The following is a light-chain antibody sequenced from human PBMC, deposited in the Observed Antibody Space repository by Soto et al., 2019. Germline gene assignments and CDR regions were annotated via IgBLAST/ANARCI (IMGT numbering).Light chain of an antibody. Sequence: EIVLTQSPGTLSLSPGERATLSCRASQSVGNNYLAWFQQKSGQAPRLLIYDASSRATDIPDRFSGSGSVTDFTLTISRLEPEDFAVYYCQQCATSPLTFGGGTKVEIK. CDR2: DAS. J-gene: IGKJ4*01. CDR3: QQCATSPLT. CDR1: QSVGNNY. V-gene: IGKV3-20*01.